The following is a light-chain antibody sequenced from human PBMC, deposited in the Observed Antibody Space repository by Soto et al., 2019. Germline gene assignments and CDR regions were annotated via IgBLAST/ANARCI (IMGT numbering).Light chain of an antibody. Sequence: EIVLTQSPGTLSLSPGDRATLSCRASQSVSSNYLAWYQQKPGQAPRLLIYGASSRATGMPDWFSGSGSGTDFTLTISRLEPEDFAVYYCQRYGTSLPLTFGGGTKVEIK. V-gene: IGKV3-20*01. CDR1: QSVSSNY. CDR3: QRYGTSLPLT. CDR2: GAS. J-gene: IGKJ4*01.